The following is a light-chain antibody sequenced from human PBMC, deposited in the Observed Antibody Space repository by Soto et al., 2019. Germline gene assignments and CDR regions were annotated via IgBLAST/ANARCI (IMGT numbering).Light chain of an antibody. Sequence: ESFLTKSPAHLSFSPGERATLSFRASPGVSSELAWYQPKPGQAPRLLIYDASKMATGIPARFSGNGSWTDYTLTTRSLEPEAFTFYYCQQRSTWPPVLPFGPGTKVYIK. V-gene: IGKV3-11*01. CDR3: QQRSTWPPVLP. J-gene: IGKJ3*01. CDR1: PGVSSE. CDR2: DAS.